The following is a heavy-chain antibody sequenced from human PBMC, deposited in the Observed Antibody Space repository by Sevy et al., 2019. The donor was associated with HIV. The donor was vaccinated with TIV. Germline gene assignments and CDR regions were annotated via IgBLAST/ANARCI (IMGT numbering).Heavy chain of an antibody. J-gene: IGHJ5*02. D-gene: IGHD3-10*01. Sequence: GGSLRLSCAASGFTFRSDWMHWVRQAPGKGLVWVSRINRDGSSTAYADSVKGRFTISRDNAKNTLYLQMNSLGAEDTSGYYCLSGGGDWFDHWGQGTLVTVSS. V-gene: IGHV3-74*01. CDR1: GFTFRSDW. CDR2: INRDGSST. CDR3: LSGGGDWFDH.